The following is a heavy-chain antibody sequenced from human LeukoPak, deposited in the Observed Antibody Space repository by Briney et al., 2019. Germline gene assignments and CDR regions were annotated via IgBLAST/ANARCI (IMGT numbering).Heavy chain of an antibody. D-gene: IGHD3-3*01. CDR1: GGTFSSYA. CDR3: AREAIFGVVTLPPRY. Sequence: GASVKVSCKASGGTFSSYAISWVRQAPGQGLKWMGGIIPIFGTANYAQKFQGRVTITADESTSTAYMELSSLRSEDTAVYYCAREAIFGVVTLPPRYWGQGTLVTVSS. CDR2: IIPIFGTA. V-gene: IGHV1-69*13. J-gene: IGHJ4*02.